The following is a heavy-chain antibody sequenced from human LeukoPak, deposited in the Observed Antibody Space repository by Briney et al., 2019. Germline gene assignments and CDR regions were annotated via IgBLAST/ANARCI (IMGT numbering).Heavy chain of an antibody. D-gene: IGHD6-13*01. V-gene: IGHV4-39*01. CDR1: GGSISSSSYY. Sequence: SETLSLTCTVSGGSISSSSYYWGWIRQPPGKGLEWIGSIYYSGSTYYNPSLKSRVTISADTSKNQFSLKLSSVTAADTAVYYCARWYSSSWSTFDYWGQGTLVTVSS. J-gene: IGHJ4*02. CDR2: IYYSGST. CDR3: ARWYSSSWSTFDY.